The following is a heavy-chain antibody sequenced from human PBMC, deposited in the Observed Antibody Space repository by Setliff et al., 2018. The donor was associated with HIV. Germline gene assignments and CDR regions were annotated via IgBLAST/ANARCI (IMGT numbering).Heavy chain of an antibody. D-gene: IGHD1-1*01. J-gene: IGHJ4*02. CDR2: IYHSGIT. CDR1: GYSISIGYY. Sequence: SETLSLTCAVSGYSISIGYYWGWIRQAPGKGLEWIGNIYHSGITYYNPSLKSRVTISLDTSKTHFLLNLTSVTDADTAVYFCTREGKGDPAMATTRIDYWGQGKLVTVSS. CDR3: TREGKGDPAMATTRIDY. V-gene: IGHV4-38-2*02.